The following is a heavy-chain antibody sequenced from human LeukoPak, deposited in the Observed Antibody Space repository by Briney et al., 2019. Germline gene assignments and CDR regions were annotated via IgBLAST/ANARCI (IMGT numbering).Heavy chain of an antibody. CDR2: FYSGGST. CDR3: ARGGKGATSGSPDY. Sequence: GGSLRLSCAASGFTVSSNYMSWVRQAPGKGLEWVSVFYSGGSTYYADSVKGRFTISRDNSKNTSYLQMNSLRAEDTAVYYCARGGKGATSGSPDYWGQGTLVTVSS. D-gene: IGHD1-26*01. CDR1: GFTVSSNY. J-gene: IGHJ4*02. V-gene: IGHV3-53*01.